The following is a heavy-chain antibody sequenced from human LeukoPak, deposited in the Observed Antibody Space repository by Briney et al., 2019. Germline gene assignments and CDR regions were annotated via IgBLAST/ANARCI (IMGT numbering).Heavy chain of an antibody. V-gene: IGHV4-59*12. J-gene: IGHJ6*04. CDR1: GGSISSYY. CDR3: ARGHQYYDFWSGSAPPMDV. CDR2: IYYSGST. D-gene: IGHD3-3*01. Sequence: PSETLSLTCTVSGGSISSYYWSWIRQPPGKGLEWIGYIYYSGSTNYNPSLKSRVTISVDTSKNQFSLKLSSVTAADTAVYYCARGHQYYDFWSGSAPPMDVWGKGTTVTVSS.